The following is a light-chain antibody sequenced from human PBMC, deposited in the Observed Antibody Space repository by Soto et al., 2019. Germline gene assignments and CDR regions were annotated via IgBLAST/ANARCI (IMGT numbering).Light chain of an antibody. CDR3: SSYAATYTYV. V-gene: IGLV2-11*01. CDR1: SSDVGGYNY. Sequence: QSALTQPRSVSGSPGQSVTISCTGTSSDVGGYNYVSWYQQHPGKAPKLMIYDVSKRPSGVPDRFSGSKSGNTASLTISGLQVEEGADYYASSYAATYTYVFGTGT. CDR2: DVS. J-gene: IGLJ1*01.